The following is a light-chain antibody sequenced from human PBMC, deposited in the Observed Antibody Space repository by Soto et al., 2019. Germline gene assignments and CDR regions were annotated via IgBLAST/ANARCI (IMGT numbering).Light chain of an antibody. CDR3: LLSYSGARSVV. J-gene: IGLJ2*01. Sequence: QAVVTQEPSLNVSPGGTVTLTCGSSTGAVTSGHYPYWFQQKPGQAPRTLIYDTSNKHSWTPARFSGSLLGGKAALTLSGAQPEDEAEYYCLLSYSGARSVVFGGGTKLTVL. CDR1: TGAVTSGHY. CDR2: DTS. V-gene: IGLV7-46*01.